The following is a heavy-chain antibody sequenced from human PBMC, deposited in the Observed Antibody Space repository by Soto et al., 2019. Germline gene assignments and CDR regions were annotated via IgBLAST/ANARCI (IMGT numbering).Heavy chain of an antibody. J-gene: IGHJ3*02. CDR3: ARDLDSGSYEIANDAFDI. CDR2: ISAYNGNT. V-gene: IGHV1-18*01. D-gene: IGHD1-26*01. Sequence: QVQLVQSGAEVKKPGASVKVSCKASGYTFTSYGISWVRQAPGQGLEWMGWISAYNGNTNYAQKLQGRVTMTTDTSTSTAYMELRSLRSDDTAVYYFARDLDSGSYEIANDAFDIWGQGTMVTVSS. CDR1: GYTFTSYG.